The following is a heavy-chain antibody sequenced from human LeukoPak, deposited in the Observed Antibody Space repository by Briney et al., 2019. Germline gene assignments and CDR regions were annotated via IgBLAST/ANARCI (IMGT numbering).Heavy chain of an antibody. CDR2: ISAYNGNT. CDR1: GYTFTSYG. CDR3: ARELPSSSAGPAVMDV. Sequence: GASVKVSCKASGYTFTSYGISWVRQAPGQGLEWMGWISAYNGNTNYAQKLQGRVTITADKSTSTAYMELSSLRSEDTAVYYCARELPSSSAGPAVMDVWGQGTTVTVSS. J-gene: IGHJ6*02. D-gene: IGHD6-6*01. V-gene: IGHV1-18*01.